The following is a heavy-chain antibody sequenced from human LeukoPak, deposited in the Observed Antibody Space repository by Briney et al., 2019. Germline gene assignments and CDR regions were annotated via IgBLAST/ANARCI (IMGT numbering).Heavy chain of an antibody. J-gene: IGHJ4*02. D-gene: IGHD3-22*01. V-gene: IGHV4-38-2*01. Sequence: TSETLSLTCGVSGYSLSRGYYWAWIRQPPGRGLEWIGTVYHIGNTYYNPSLESRASMSVDTSTNEFSLTLKSVTAADTAVYYCARAGWIITSAIDYWGQGALVTVSS. CDR2: VYHIGNT. CDR3: ARAGWIITSAIDY. CDR1: GYSLSRGYY.